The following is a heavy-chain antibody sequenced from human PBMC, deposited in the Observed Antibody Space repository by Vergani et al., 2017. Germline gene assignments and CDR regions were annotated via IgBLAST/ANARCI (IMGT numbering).Heavy chain of an antibody. CDR1: GYSFTSYW. D-gene: IGHD2-15*01. J-gene: IGHJ2*01. CDR2: IDPSDSYT. Sequence: EVQLVQSGAEVKKPGESLRISCKGSGYSFTSYWISWVRQMPGKGLEWMGRIDPSDSYTNYSPSFQGHVTISADKSSSTAYLQWSSLKASDTAMYYCAARVKGYCSGGSCYPSYWYFDLWGRGTLVTVSS. CDR3: AARVKGYCSGGSCYPSYWYFDL. V-gene: IGHV5-10-1*03.